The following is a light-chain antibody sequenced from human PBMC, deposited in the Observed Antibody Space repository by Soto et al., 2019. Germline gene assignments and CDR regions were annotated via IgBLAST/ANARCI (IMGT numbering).Light chain of an antibody. Sequence: EIVMTQSPATLSVSPGERATLSCRASQSVSSNLAWYQQKPGQAPRLLIYGASTRATGIPARFSGSGYGTEFTRTISSLQSEDFAVYYGQQYNSWPRTFGGGTKVEMK. CDR1: QSVSSN. CDR2: GAS. CDR3: QQYNSWPRT. J-gene: IGKJ4*01. V-gene: IGKV3-15*01.